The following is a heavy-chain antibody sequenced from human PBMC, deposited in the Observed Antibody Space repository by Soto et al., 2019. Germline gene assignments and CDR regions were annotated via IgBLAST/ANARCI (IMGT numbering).Heavy chain of an antibody. CDR1: GFTFSDYY. D-gene: IGHD6-19*01. CDR3: TREPGYSSGWYDY. V-gene: IGHV3-11*05. CDR2: ISSSTSYT. Sequence: QVQLMESGGGLVKPGGSLRLSCAVSGFTFSDYYMRWIRQAPGRGLEWISYISSSTSYTNYADSVKGRFTISRDNAKHSLYLQMNSLRAEDTAVYYCTREPGYSSGWYDYWGQGTLVTVSS. J-gene: IGHJ4*02.